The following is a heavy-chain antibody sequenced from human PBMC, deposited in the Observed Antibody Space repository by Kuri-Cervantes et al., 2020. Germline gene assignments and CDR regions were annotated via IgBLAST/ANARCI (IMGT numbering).Heavy chain of an antibody. Sequence: ASVKVSCKVSGYTLTELSMHWVRQAPGKGLEWMGGFDPEDGETIYAQKFQGRVTMTEDTSTDTAYMGLSSLRSEDTAVYYCATDRGYSSGWYYFDYWGQGTLVTVSS. CDR3: ATDRGYSSGWYYFDY. CDR1: GYTLTELS. V-gene: IGHV1-24*01. CDR2: FDPEDGET. J-gene: IGHJ4*02. D-gene: IGHD6-19*01.